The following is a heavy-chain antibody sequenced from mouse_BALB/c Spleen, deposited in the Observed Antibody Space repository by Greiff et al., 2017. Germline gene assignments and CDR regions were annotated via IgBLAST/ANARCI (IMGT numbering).Heavy chain of an antibody. D-gene: IGHD4-1*01. CDR3: ARRGVGPYWYFDV. J-gene: IGHJ1*01. V-gene: IGHV3-8*02. CDR2: ISYSGST. CDR1: GDSITSGY. Sequence: EVQLQQSGPSLVKPSQTLSLTCSVTGDSITSGYWNWIRKFPGNKLEYMGYISYSGSTYYNPSLKSRISITRDTSKNQYYLQLNSVTTEDTATYYCARRGVGPYWYFDVWGAGTTVTVSS.